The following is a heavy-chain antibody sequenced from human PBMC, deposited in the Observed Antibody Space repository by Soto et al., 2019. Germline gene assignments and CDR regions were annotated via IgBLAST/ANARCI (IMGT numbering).Heavy chain of an antibody. CDR3: ARAHAPTLPFDY. J-gene: IGHJ4*01. CDR2: IFHSGNA. D-gene: IGHD2-15*01. V-gene: IGHV4-59*01. Sequence: PSETLSLTYTVSGDSIRNVYWSWIRQSPGRRLEWIGFIFHSGNAKYNPSLKSRVTISVDTSKNQFSLSLDSVTAADTAVYFCARAHAPTLPFDYWGQGTLVTVSS. CDR1: GDSIRNVY.